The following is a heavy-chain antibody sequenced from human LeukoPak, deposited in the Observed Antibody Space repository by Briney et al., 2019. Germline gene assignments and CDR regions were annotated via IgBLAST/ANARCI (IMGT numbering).Heavy chain of an antibody. CDR2: ISSSGSTI. Sequence: PGGSLRLSCAASGFTFSDYYMSWIRQAPGKGLEWVSYISSSGSTIYYADSVKGRFTISRDNAKNSLYLQMNSLRAEDTAVYYCARAPLQQFGELDLHYYYGMDVWGQGTTVTVSS. D-gene: IGHD3-10*01. CDR1: GFTFSDYY. CDR3: ARAPLQQFGELDLHYYYGMDV. J-gene: IGHJ6*02. V-gene: IGHV3-11*01.